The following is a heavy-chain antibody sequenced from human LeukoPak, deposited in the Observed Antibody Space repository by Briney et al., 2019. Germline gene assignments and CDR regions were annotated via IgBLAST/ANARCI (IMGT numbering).Heavy chain of an antibody. CDR1: GFTFSSYA. V-gene: IGHV3-30-3*01. D-gene: IGHD4-17*01. CDR2: ISYDGSNK. Sequence: GGSLRLSCAASGFTFSSYAIHWVRQAPGKGLEWVAVISYDGSNKYYADSVKGRFTISRDNSKNTLYLQMNSLRAEDTAVYYCARETGSAVGSTDFDYWGQGALVTVSS. J-gene: IGHJ4*02. CDR3: ARETGSAVGSTDFDY.